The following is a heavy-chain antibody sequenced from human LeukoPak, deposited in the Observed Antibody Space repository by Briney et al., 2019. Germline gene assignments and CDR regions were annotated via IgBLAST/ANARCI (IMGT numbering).Heavy chain of an antibody. J-gene: IGHJ4*02. CDR1: GFTFSSYA. Sequence: GGSLRLSCAASGFTFSSYAITWVRQAPGKGLEWVSTVIDNGGFTYYADSVKGRFTISRDNSKGALYLQMNSLRVEDTAVYYCARGSAAGDYWGQGTLVTVSS. CDR2: VIDNGGFT. CDR3: ARGSAAGDY. V-gene: IGHV3-23*01. D-gene: IGHD3-10*01.